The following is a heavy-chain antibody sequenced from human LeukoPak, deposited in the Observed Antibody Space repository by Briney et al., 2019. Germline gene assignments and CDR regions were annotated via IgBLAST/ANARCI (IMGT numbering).Heavy chain of an antibody. CDR1: GFTFSTYA. CDR3: ASMYSSSWYDVSHWFDP. CDR2: ISGSGGST. J-gene: IGHJ5*02. Sequence: GGSLRLSCAASGFTFSTYAMSWVRQAPGKGLQWVSAISGSGGSTDNIDSVKGRFTISRDNSKNTLYLQMNSLRAEDTAVYYCASMYSSSWYDVSHWFDPWGQGTLVTVSS. D-gene: IGHD6-13*01. V-gene: IGHV3-23*01.